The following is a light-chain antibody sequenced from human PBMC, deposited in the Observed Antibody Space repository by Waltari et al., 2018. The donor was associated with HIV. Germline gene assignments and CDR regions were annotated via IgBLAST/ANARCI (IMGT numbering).Light chain of an antibody. J-gene: IGLJ3*02. CDR2: EDN. V-gene: IGLV2-23*01. CDR3: CSYTGSNTWL. CDR1: SRDVGRYKA. Sequence: ALTQPASVAGSPGQSITISCTGTSRDVGRYKADPWYQQHPGKAPKLMIYEDNKRPSGVSNRFSASKSGNTASLTISGLQAEDEADYYCCSYTGSNTWLFGGGTKLTVL.